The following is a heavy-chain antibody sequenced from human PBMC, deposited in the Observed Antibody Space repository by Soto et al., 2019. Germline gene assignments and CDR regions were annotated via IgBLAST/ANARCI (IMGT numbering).Heavy chain of an antibody. D-gene: IGHD3-22*01. CDR1: GFTFSSYA. CDR3: ARDGTYYDSSGPPFDY. Sequence: PGGSLRLSCAASGFTFSSYAMHWVRQAPGKGLEWVAVISYDGSNKYYADSVKGRFTISRDNSKNTLYLQMNSLRAEDTAVYYCARDGTYYDSSGPPFDYWGQGTLVTVSS. J-gene: IGHJ4*02. CDR2: ISYDGSNK. V-gene: IGHV3-30-3*01.